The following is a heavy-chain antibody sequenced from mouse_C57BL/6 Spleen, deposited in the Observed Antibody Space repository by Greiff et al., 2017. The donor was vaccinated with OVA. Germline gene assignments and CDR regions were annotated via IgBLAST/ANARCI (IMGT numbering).Heavy chain of an antibody. D-gene: IGHD1-1*01. CDR3: ARCPPITTVRENYFDY. V-gene: IGHV1-82*01. Sequence: QVQLKESGPELVKPGASVKISCKASGYAFSSSWMNWVKQRPGKGLEWIGRIYPGDGDTNYNGKFKGKATLTADKSSSTAYMQLSSLTSEDSAVYFCARCPPITTVRENYFDYWGQGTTLTVSS. CDR2: IYPGDGDT. J-gene: IGHJ2*01. CDR1: GYAFSSSW.